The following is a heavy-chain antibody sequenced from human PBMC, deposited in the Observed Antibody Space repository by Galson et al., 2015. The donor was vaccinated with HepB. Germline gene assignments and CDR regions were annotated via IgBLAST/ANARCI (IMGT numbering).Heavy chain of an antibody. CDR3: PRGGVSYAFDV. V-gene: IGHV3-30-3*01. Sequence: SLRLSCAASEFPFSSYAMHWVRQAPGKGLEWVAVISSDGSNKYYADSVKGRFTISRDNSKNTLYLQMNSLRAEDTAVYYCPRGGVSYAFDVWGQGTMVTVSS. J-gene: IGHJ3*01. CDR2: ISSDGSNK. CDR1: EFPFSSYA. D-gene: IGHD3-10*01.